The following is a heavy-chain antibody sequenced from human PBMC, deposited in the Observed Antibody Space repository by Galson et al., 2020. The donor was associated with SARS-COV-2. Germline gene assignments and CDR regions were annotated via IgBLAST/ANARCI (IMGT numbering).Heavy chain of an antibody. CDR3: ARDEPYGMDV. CDR1: GGSISSGGFY. CDR2: IYYSGSS. J-gene: IGHJ6*02. Sequence: SETLSLTCTVSGGSISSGGFYWSWIRQHPKKGLEWIGYIYYSGSSYFNPSLKSRVAISIDTSKNQFSLKLSPVTAADTAVYYCARDEPYGMDVWGQGTTVTVSS. V-gene: IGHV4-31*03.